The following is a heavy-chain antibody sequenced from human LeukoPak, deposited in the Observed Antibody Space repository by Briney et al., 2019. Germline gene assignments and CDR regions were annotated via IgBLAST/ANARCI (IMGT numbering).Heavy chain of an antibody. V-gene: IGHV4-61*01. CDR3: ARGEDFERYYLAY. Sequence: PSETLSLTCTVSGGSISSSSYYWTWIRQIPGKGLEWIGYIYYTGTTNYNPLFESRATISVDTSKNQFSLKLTSVTAADTAVYFCARGEDFERYYLAYWGQGTLVTVSS. J-gene: IGHJ4*02. CDR2: IYYTGTT. D-gene: IGHD3-9*01. CDR1: GGSISSSSYY.